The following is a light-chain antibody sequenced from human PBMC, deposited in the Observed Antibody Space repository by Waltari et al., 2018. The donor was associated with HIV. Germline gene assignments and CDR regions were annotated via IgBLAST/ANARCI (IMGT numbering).Light chain of an antibody. Sequence: QSVLSQPPSASGTPGQRVTISCSGSRSNIGRNTVHWYQQLPGTAPKLLIYSNSQRPSGVPDRFSGSKSGTSASLAISVLQSEDEAEYYCAAWDDSLTGSHVIFGGGTKLTVL. J-gene: IGLJ2*01. V-gene: IGLV1-44*01. CDR1: RSNIGRNT. CDR3: AAWDDSLTGSHVI. CDR2: SNS.